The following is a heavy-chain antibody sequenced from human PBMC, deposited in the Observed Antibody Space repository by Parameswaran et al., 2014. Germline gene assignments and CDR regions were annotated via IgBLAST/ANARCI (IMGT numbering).Heavy chain of an antibody. CDR2: IYRSGST. CDR3: VRDVLALYYDISDFYMDV. J-gene: IGHJ6*03. D-gene: IGHD3-9*01. Sequence: VRQMPGKGLEWIGYIYRSGSTSYNPSLKSRVIISIDRSKNQFSLKMSSVTAADTAVYYCVRDVLALYYDISDFYMDVWGQGTTVTVSS. V-gene: IGHV4-30-2*01.